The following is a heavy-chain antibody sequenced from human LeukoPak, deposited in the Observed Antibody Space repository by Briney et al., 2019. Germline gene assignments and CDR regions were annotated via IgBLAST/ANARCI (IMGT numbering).Heavy chain of an antibody. D-gene: IGHD3-3*01. J-gene: IGHJ5*02. Sequence: ASVKVSCKASGYTFTSYYMHWVRQAPGQGLEWMGIINPSGGSTSYAQKFQGRVTMTRDTSTSTVYMELSSLRSEDTAVYYCARAPVTGYDFWSGYPDPWGQGTPVTVSS. CDR2: INPSGGST. CDR3: ARAPVTGYDFWSGYPDP. V-gene: IGHV1-46*03. CDR1: GYTFTSYY.